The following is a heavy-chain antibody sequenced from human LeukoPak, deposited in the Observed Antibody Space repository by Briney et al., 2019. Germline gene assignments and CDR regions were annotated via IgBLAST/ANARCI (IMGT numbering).Heavy chain of an antibody. CDR1: GFTFSSYG. D-gene: IGHD3-10*01. V-gene: IGHV3-23*01. CDR3: AKDRVGITMVRGVIVSGTNWFDP. Sequence: GGSLRLSCAASGFTFSSYGMSWVRQAPGKGLEWVSAISGSGGSTYYADSVKGRFTISRDNSKNTLYLQMNSLRAEDTAVYYCAKDRVGITMVRGVIVSGTNWFDPWGQGTLVTVSS. CDR2: ISGSGGST. J-gene: IGHJ5*02.